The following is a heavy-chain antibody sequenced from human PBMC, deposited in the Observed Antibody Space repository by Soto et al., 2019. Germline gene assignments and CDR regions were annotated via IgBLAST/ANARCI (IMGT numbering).Heavy chain of an antibody. V-gene: IGHV3-11*01. CDR3: ARAGRYCSSTSCPRRGFWFDP. D-gene: IGHD2-2*01. Sequence: GGSLRLSCAASGFTFSDYYMSWIRQAPGKGLEWVSYISSSGSTIYYADSVKGRFTISRDNAKNSLYLQMNSLRAEDTAVYYCARAGRYCSSTSCPRRGFWFDPWGQGTLVTVSS. CDR1: GFTFSDYY. CDR2: ISSSGSTI. J-gene: IGHJ5*02.